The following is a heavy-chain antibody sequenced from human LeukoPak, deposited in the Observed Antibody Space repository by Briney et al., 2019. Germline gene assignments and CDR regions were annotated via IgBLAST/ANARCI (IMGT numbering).Heavy chain of an antibody. CDR1: GGSISSYY. D-gene: IGHD6-19*01. CDR3: ASNKGQWLFSD. Sequence: SETLSLTCTVSGGSISSYYWNWIRQPPGKGLEWIVNIYYSGSTNYNPSLKSRVTISVDTSKNQFSLRLSSVTAADTAVYYCASNKGQWLFSDWGQGTLVTVSS. J-gene: IGHJ4*02. CDR2: IYYSGST. V-gene: IGHV4-59*08.